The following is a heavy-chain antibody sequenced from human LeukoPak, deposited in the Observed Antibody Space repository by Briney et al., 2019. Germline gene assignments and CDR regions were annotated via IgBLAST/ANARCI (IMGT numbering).Heavy chain of an antibody. CDR1: GYTLTELS. V-gene: IGHV1-24*01. CDR2: FDPEDGET. Sequence: ASVKVSCKVSGYTLTELSMHWVRQAPGKGLEWMGGFDPEDGETIYAQKFQGRVTMAEDTSTDTAYMELSSLRSEDTAVYYCATDRWHDSGSYYPPGMDVWGQGTTVTVSS. CDR3: ATDRWHDSGSYYPPGMDV. J-gene: IGHJ6*02. D-gene: IGHD3-10*01.